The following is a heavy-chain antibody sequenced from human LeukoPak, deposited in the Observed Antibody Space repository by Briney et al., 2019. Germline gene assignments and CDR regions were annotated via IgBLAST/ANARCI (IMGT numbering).Heavy chain of an antibody. V-gene: IGHV4-30-2*01. CDR3: ARGGSSWYDY. CDR2: THHSGNT. J-gene: IGHJ4*02. D-gene: IGHD6-13*01. CDR1: GGSISSGGYS. Sequence: SQALSLTCAVSGGSISSGGYSWSWIRQPPGKGLEWIGYTHHSGNTYYNPSLKSRVTISVDRSENQFSLKLNSVTAADTAVYYCARGGSSWYDYWGQGTLVTVSS.